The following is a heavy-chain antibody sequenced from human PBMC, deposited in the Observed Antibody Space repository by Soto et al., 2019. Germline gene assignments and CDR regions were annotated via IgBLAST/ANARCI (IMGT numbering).Heavy chain of an antibody. Sequence: SVKVSCKASGGTFSTYAISWVRQAPGQGLEWMGGIMPIYGTANYAQKFQGRVTMTADESTTTVYMELSSLRSDDTAVYYCAKPRGYYDSSGYPTPDYWGQGTLVTVSS. CDR1: GGTFSTYA. CDR2: IMPIYGTA. J-gene: IGHJ4*02. CDR3: AKPRGYYDSSGYPTPDY. D-gene: IGHD3-22*01. V-gene: IGHV1-69*13.